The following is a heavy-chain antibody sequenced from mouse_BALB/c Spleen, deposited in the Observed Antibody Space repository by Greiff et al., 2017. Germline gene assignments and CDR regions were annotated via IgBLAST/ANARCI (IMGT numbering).Heavy chain of an antibody. D-gene: IGHD1-1*01. Sequence: EVMLVESGGGLVQPGGSLRLSCATSGFTFTDYYMSWVRQPPGKALEWLGFIRNKANGYTTEYSASVKGRFTISRDNSQSILYLQMNTLRAGDSATYYCARDYYGSSYGYFDVWGAGTMVTVSS. J-gene: IGHJ1*01. CDR2: IRNKANGYTT. CDR3: ARDYYGSSYGYFDV. CDR1: GFTFTDYY. V-gene: IGHV7-3*02.